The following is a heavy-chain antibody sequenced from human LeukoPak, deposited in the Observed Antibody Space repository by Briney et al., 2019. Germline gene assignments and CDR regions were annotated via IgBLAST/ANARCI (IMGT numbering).Heavy chain of an antibody. D-gene: IGHD3-22*01. CDR2: IKQEGSEK. Sequence: GGSLRLSCAASGFTFSSYWMSWVRQAPGKGLEWVANIKQEGSEKYYVDSVKGRFTISRDNAKNSLYLQMNSLRAEDTAVYYCAREQLYYYDSSGYYDYWGQGTLVTVSS. CDR1: GFTFSSYW. V-gene: IGHV3-7*01. CDR3: AREQLYYYDSSGYYDY. J-gene: IGHJ4*02.